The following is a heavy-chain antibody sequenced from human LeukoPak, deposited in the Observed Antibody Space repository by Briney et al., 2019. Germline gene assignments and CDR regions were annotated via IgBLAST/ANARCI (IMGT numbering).Heavy chain of an antibody. J-gene: IGHJ6*02. Sequence: SETLSLTCTVSGGSISSYYWSWIRQPPGKGLEWIGYIYYSGSTNYNPSLKSRVTISVDTSKNQFPLKLSSVTAADTAVYYCARDITPGGMDVWGQGTTVTVSS. CDR2: IYYSGST. CDR3: ARDITPGGMDV. CDR1: GGSISSYY. V-gene: IGHV4-59*13. D-gene: IGHD1-14*01.